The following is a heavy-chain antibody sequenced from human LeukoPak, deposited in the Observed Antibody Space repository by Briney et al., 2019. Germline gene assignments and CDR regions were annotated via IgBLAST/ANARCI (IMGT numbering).Heavy chain of an antibody. J-gene: IGHJ4*02. CDR1: GFTFSRYA. D-gene: IGHD3-16*02. CDR2: ISGSGGST. V-gene: IGHV3-23*01. Sequence: PGGSLRLSCAASGFTFSRYAMSWVRQAPGKGLEWVSAISGSGGSTYYADSVKGRFTISRDNSKNTLYLQMNSLRAEDTAVYYCAKDRRITFGGVILDYFDYWGQGTLVTVSS. CDR3: AKDRRITFGGVILDYFDY.